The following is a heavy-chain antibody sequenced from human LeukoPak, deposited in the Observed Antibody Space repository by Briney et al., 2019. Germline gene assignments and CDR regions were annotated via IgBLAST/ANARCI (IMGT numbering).Heavy chain of an antibody. V-gene: IGHV3-21*01. CDR3: ARGDSGYLYYFDY. J-gene: IGHJ4*02. CDR2: ISSSSSYI. CDR1: GFTFSSYS. D-gene: IGHD3-22*01. Sequence: GGSLRLSCAASGFTFSSYSMNWVRQAPGKGLEWVSSISSSSSYIYYADSVKGRFTISRDNAENSLYLQMNSLRAEDTAVYYCARGDSGYLYYFDYWGQGTLVTVSS.